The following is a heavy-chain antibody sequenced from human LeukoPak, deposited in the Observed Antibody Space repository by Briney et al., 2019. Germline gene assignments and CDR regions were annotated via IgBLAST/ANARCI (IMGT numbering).Heavy chain of an antibody. V-gene: IGHV3-7*01. CDR1: GFSFSVNW. J-gene: IGHJ4*02. CDR2: IKKDESEK. Sequence: GGSLRLSCAASGFSFSVNWMSWVRQAPGKGPEWVANIKKDESEKYYVDSVSGRFTISRDNAKNSLYLQMNSLRVEDTAVYYCAKEGYWGRGTLVTVSS. CDR3: AKEGY.